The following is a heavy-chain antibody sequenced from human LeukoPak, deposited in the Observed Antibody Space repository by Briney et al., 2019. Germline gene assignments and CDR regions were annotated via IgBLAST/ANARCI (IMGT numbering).Heavy chain of an antibody. J-gene: IGHJ4*02. D-gene: IGHD5-24*01. V-gene: IGHV1-2*02. CDR2: INPNSGGT. CDR1: GYTFTGHY. CDR3: ARVGGVPRWLQFSLAY. Sequence: ASVKVSCKSSGYTFTGHYMHWVRQAPGQGLEWMGWINPNSGGTNYAQKLQGRVTMTRDTTISTAYMEQSRLRSADTAVYYCARVGGVPRWLQFSLAYWGQGTLVTVSS.